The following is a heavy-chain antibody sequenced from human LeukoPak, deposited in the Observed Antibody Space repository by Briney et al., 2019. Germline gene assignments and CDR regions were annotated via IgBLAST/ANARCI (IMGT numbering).Heavy chain of an antibody. CDR1: GGTFSSYA. CDR2: IIPIFGTA. V-gene: IGHV1-69*05. Sequence: ASVKVSCKASGGTFSSYAISWVRQAPGQGLEWMGRIIPIFGTANYAQKFQGRVTITTDESTSTAYMELSSLRSEDTAVYYCVGPGDQLLNAFDIWGQGTMVTVSS. J-gene: IGHJ3*02. D-gene: IGHD2-2*01. CDR3: VGPGDQLLNAFDI.